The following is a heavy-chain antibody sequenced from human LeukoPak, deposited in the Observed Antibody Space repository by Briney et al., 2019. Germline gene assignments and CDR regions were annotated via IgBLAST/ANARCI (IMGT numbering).Heavy chain of an antibody. CDR1: GFTFDDYA. CDR2: ISGGTGGST. Sequence: GGSLRLSCAASGFTFDDYAINWVRQAPGKGLEWVSVISGGTGGSTYYADSVKGRFTISRDNSKNTLYLQMNSLRAEDTAVYYCAKRGSSSWTQFDYWGQGTLVTVSS. J-gene: IGHJ4*02. D-gene: IGHD6-13*01. CDR3: AKRGSSSWTQFDY. V-gene: IGHV3-23*01.